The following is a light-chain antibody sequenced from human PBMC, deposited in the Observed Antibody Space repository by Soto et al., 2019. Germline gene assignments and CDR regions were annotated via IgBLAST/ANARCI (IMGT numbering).Light chain of an antibody. Sequence: EIVLTQSPATLYLSPGERDTLSCRASQSVSSYLAWYQQKPGQAPRLLIYDASNRATGIPARFSGSGSGTDFTLTISSLEPEDFAVYYCQQRSNWWTFGQGTKVEIK. CDR2: DAS. CDR3: QQRSNWWT. J-gene: IGKJ1*01. V-gene: IGKV3-11*01. CDR1: QSVSSY.